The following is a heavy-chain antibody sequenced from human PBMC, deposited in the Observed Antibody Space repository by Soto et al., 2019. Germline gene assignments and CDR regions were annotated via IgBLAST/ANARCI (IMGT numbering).Heavy chain of an antibody. V-gene: IGHV4-59*01. CDR2: ISYSGST. CDR3: ARGTSWQLPFDY. D-gene: IGHD6-13*01. J-gene: IGHJ4*02. Sequence: QVQLQESGPGLVKPSETLSLTCTVSSDSFSSYYWSWIRQPPGKRLEWIGYISYSGSTDYNPSLKSRVTISGDTSKNQFSLKVSSVTAADTAVYYCARGTSWQLPFDYWGQGTLVTVSS. CDR1: SDSFSSYY.